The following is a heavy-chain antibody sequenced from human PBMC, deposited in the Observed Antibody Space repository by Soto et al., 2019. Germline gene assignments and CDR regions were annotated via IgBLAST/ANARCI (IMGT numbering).Heavy chain of an antibody. CDR2: INAGNGNT. CDR1: GYTFTSYA. D-gene: IGHD6-13*01. CDR3: ARDGPIAAAGTGFDP. Sequence: ASVKVSCQASGYTFTSYAVHWVRQAPGQRLEWMGWINAGNGNTKYSQKFQGRVTITRDTSASTAYMELSSLRSEDTAVYYCARDGPIAAAGTGFDPWGQGTLVTVSS. J-gene: IGHJ5*02. V-gene: IGHV1-3*01.